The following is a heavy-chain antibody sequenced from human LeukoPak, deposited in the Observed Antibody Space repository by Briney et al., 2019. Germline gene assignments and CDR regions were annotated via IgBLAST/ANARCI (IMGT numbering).Heavy chain of an antibody. Sequence: PGGSLRLSCEGSGFSFSSYWMTWVRQLPGKGPEWVANIRQDESERYFADSVKDRFTISRDNAKKSVYLHMSSLRAEDTALYYCARLSAYYYGSYFYYYMDVWGKGTTVTVSS. D-gene: IGHD3-10*01. V-gene: IGHV3-7*01. J-gene: IGHJ6*03. CDR1: GFSFSSYW. CDR2: IRQDESER. CDR3: ARLSAYYYGSYFYYYMDV.